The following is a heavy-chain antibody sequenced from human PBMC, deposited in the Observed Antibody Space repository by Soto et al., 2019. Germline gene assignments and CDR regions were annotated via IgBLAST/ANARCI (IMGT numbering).Heavy chain of an antibody. Sequence: SETLSLTCAVSGYSISSGYYWGWIRQPPGKGLEWLGTTYYGASSYYHPSLRSRITILLDASTNQLSLKLSPVTAADTAVYFCVRVAGSASWYETDSWGQGILVTVSS. D-gene: IGHD6-13*01. J-gene: IGHJ5*01. CDR2: TYYGASS. CDR1: GYSISSGYY. V-gene: IGHV4-38-2*01. CDR3: VRVAGSASWYETDS.